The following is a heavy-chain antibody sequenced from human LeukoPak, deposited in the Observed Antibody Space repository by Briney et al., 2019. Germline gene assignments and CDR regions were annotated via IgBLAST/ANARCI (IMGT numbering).Heavy chain of an antibody. CDR1: GGTFSSYA. CDR3: TRGLRDGYNYH. J-gene: IGHJ5*02. D-gene: IGHD5-24*01. CDR2: INPNSGGT. Sequence: ASVKVSCKASGGTFSSYAISWVRQAPGQGLEWMGWINPNSGGTDYAQKFQGRVTMTRDTSISTAYMELSNLKSDDTAVYYCTRGLRDGYNYHWGQGTLVTVSS. V-gene: IGHV1-2*02.